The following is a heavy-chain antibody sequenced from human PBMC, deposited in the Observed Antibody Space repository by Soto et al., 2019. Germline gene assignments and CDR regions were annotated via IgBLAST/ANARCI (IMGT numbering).Heavy chain of an antibody. CDR2: ISAYNGNT. V-gene: IGHV1-18*01. Sequence: ASVKVSCKASGYTFTSYGISWVRQAPGQGLEWMGWISAYNGNTNYAQKLQGRVTMTTDTSTSTAYMELRSLRSDDTAVYYCARFRGYSYGLPYYYYGMDVRGQGTTVTVSS. J-gene: IGHJ6*01. CDR3: ARFRGYSYGLPYYYYGMDV. D-gene: IGHD5-18*01. CDR1: GYTFTSYG.